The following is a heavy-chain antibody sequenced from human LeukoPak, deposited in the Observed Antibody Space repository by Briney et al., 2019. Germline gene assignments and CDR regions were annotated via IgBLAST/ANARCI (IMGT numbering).Heavy chain of an antibody. Sequence: GGSLRLSCGASGFTFGGYSMNWVRQAPGKGLEWVSSISTSSSYIYYADSVKGRFTISRDNAKNSLYLQMNSLRAEDTAVYYCARVYGDYGPAWGQGTMVTVSS. CDR1: GFTFGGYS. J-gene: IGHJ3*01. D-gene: IGHD4-17*01. CDR3: ARVYGDYGPA. CDR2: ISTSSSYI. V-gene: IGHV3-21*01.